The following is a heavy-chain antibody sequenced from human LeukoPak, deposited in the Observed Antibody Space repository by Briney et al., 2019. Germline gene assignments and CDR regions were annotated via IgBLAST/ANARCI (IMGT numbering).Heavy chain of an antibody. CDR2: IYHSGST. CDR1: GGSISSGGYY. Sequence: PSETLSLTCTVSGGSISSGGYYWSWIRQPPGKGLEWIGYIYHSGSTYYNPSLKSRVTISVDRSKNQFSLKLSSVTAADTAVYYCARDLERYYDFWSASFGLTREPDAFDIWGQGTMVTVSS. D-gene: IGHD3-3*01. CDR3: ARDLERYYDFWSASFGLTREPDAFDI. J-gene: IGHJ3*02. V-gene: IGHV4-30-2*01.